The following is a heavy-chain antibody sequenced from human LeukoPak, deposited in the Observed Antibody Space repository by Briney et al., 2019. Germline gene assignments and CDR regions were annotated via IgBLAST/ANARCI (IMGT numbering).Heavy chain of an antibody. CDR3: ARDNGGNSAGF. Sequence: GGSLRLSCAASGFTLSDYSMNWVRQAPGKGLEWVSSISSSSNYIYYADSVKGRFTISRDNAKNSLYLQMNSLRAEDTAVYYCARDNGGNSAGFWGQGTLVTVSS. V-gene: IGHV3-21*01. CDR1: GFTLSDYS. J-gene: IGHJ4*02. D-gene: IGHD4-23*01. CDR2: ISSSSNYI.